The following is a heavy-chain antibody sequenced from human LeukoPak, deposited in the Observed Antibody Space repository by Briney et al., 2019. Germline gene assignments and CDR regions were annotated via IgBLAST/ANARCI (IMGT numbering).Heavy chain of an antibody. D-gene: IGHD3-22*01. CDR3: VRGYDSSGYYGDDF. J-gene: IGHJ4*02. CDR2: IKEDGSEK. Sequence: GGSLRPSYAASGFTLGTYWMSWVRQAPGKGLEWVANIKEDGSEKYHVDSVKGRFTISRDNAKNSLYLQMNSLRPEDTAVYYCVRGYDSSGYYGDDFWGQGTLVTVSS. V-gene: IGHV3-7*04. CDR1: GFTLGTYW.